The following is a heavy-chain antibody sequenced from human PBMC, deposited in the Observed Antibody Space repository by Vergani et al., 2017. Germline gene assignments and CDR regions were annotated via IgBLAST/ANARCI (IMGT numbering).Heavy chain of an antibody. CDR1: GFTFSSYS. CDR3: ARDLVGPRITMVRGVTAQDY. D-gene: IGHD3-10*01. Sequence: EVQLVESGGGLVKPGGSLRLSCAASGFTFSSYSMTWVRQAPGKGLEWVSSISSSSSYIYDADSGKGRFTISRDNAKNSLYLQMNSLRAEDTAVYYCARDLVGPRITMVRGVTAQDYWGQGTLVTVSS. J-gene: IGHJ4*02. V-gene: IGHV3-21*01. CDR2: ISSSSSYI.